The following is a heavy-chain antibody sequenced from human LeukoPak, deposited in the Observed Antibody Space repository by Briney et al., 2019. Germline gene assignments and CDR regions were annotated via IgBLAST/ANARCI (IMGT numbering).Heavy chain of an antibody. CDR2: INHSGST. D-gene: IGHD6-13*01. CDR3: ALLSYSSSWSPGWYYYYGMDV. J-gene: IGHJ6*02. Sequence: SETLSLTCAVYGGSFSGYYWSWIRQPPGKGLEWIGEINHSGSTNYNPSLKSRVTISVDTSKNQFSLKLSSVTAADTAVYYCALLSYSSSWSPGWYYYYGMDVWGQGTTVTVSS. V-gene: IGHV4-34*01. CDR1: GGSFSGYY.